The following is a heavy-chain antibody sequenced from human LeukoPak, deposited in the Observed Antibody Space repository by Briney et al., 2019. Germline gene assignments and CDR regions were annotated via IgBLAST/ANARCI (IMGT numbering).Heavy chain of an antibody. CDR2: INSGSSAI. CDR1: GFTFSGYS. Sequence: PGGSLRLSCAASGFTFSGYSMNWVRQAPGKGLEGVSYINSGSSAIYYADSVEGRFTISRDSAKNSLYLQMNSLRAEDTAVYSCARGPSSIGRYFDYWGQGTLVTVSS. CDR3: ARGPSSIGRYFDY. J-gene: IGHJ4*02. V-gene: IGHV3-48*04. D-gene: IGHD1-26*01.